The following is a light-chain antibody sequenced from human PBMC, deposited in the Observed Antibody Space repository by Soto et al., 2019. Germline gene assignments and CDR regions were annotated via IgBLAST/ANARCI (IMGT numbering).Light chain of an antibody. J-gene: IGKJ1*01. Sequence: EIVLTQSQGTLSLSPGERATLSCRASQSVSSRSLAWFQQKPGQAPRLLIYAASSRATGIPDRFSGSGFGTDFTLTISRLEPEDFAVYYCQQYCSSPWTFGQGTKVEIK. CDR3: QQYCSSPWT. CDR2: AAS. V-gene: IGKV3-20*01. CDR1: QSVSSRS.